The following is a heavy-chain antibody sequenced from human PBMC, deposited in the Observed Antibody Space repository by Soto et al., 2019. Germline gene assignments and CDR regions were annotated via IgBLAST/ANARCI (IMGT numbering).Heavy chain of an antibody. Sequence: VQLVESGGGVVQPGRSLRLSCAASGFTFSSYGMHWVRQAPGKGLEWVAVIWYDGSNKYYADSVKGRFTISRDNSKNTLYLQMNSLRAEDTAVYYCARDQDDFWSGAYYYYYGMDVWGQGTTVTVSS. D-gene: IGHD3-3*01. CDR3: ARDQDDFWSGAYYYYYGMDV. V-gene: IGHV3-33*01. CDR2: IWYDGSNK. J-gene: IGHJ6*02. CDR1: GFTFSSYG.